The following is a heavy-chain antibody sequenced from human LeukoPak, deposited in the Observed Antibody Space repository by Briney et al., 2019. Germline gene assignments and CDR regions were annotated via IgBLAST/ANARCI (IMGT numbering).Heavy chain of an antibody. CDR3: ARDKRITGSSTPPFYYYYGMDV. CDR1: GYSISSGYY. V-gene: IGHV4-38-2*02. Sequence: SETLSLTCTVSGYSISSGYYWGWIRQPPGKGLEWIGYIYHSGSTYYNPSLKSRVTISVDRSKNQFSLKLSSVTAADTAVYYCARDKRITGSSTPPFYYYYGMDVWGQGTTVTVSS. J-gene: IGHJ6*02. D-gene: IGHD2-2*01. CDR2: IYHSGST.